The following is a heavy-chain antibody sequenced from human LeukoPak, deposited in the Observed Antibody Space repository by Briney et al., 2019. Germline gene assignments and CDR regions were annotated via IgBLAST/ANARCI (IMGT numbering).Heavy chain of an antibody. CDR3: ARGGFRGYSYGYSDY. V-gene: IGHV3-48*03. J-gene: IGHJ4*02. CDR2: ISSSGSTI. Sequence: GESLKISCAASGFTFSSYEMNWVRQAPGKGLEWVSYISSSGSTIYYADSVKGRFTISRDNAKNSLYLQMNSLRAEDTAVYYCARGGFRGYSYGYSDYWGQGTLVTVSS. D-gene: IGHD5-18*01. CDR1: GFTFSSYE.